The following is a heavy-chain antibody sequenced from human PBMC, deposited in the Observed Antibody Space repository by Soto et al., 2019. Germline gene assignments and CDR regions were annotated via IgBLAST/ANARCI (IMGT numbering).Heavy chain of an antibody. CDR3: AISYITNDAFDI. Sequence: QVQLQQWGAGLLKPSETLSLTCAVSSGPFSGYYWSWIRQSPGKGLEWIGDISHSGSTNYNPSLKSRVTISVDTSKNQFSLKLSSVTAADTAVYYCAISYITNDAFDIWGQGTLVTVSS. CDR2: ISHSGST. CDR1: SGPFSGYY. V-gene: IGHV4-34*01. J-gene: IGHJ3*02. D-gene: IGHD1-1*01.